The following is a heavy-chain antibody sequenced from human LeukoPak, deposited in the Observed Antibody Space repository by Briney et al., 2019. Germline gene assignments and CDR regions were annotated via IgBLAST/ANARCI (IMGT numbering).Heavy chain of an antibody. CDR2: IIPIFGTA. J-gene: IGHJ4*02. V-gene: IGHV1-69*13. Sequence: SVKVSCEASGGTFSSYAISWVRQAPGQGLEWMGGIIPIFGTANYAQKFQGRVTITADESTSTAYMELSSLRSEDTAVYYCATNRLPDYYDSSGYLYYFDYWGQGTLVTVSS. D-gene: IGHD3-22*01. CDR1: GGTFSSYA. CDR3: ATNRLPDYYDSSGYLYYFDY.